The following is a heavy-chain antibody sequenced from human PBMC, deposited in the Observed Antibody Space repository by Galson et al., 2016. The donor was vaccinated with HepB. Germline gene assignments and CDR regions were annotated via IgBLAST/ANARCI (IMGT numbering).Heavy chain of an antibody. V-gene: IGHV3-7*05. Sequence: SLRLSCAASGFSFSSYWMSWVLKAPGKGLEWVSNIKQDGSEKNYVDSVKGRFTISRDNAKNALYLQMNSLRAEDTAVYYCAREGRSWYPGFFDYWGQGTLVTVAS. D-gene: IGHD6-13*01. CDR2: IKQDGSEK. CDR3: AREGRSWYPGFFDY. CDR1: GFSFSSYW. J-gene: IGHJ4*02.